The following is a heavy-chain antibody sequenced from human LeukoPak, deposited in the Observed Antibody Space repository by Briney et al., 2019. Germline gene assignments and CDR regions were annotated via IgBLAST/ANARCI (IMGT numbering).Heavy chain of an antibody. V-gene: IGHV1-2*06. CDR2: INPDSGGP. J-gene: IGHJ4*02. CDR1: GYSFTGYY. D-gene: IGHD5-18*01. CDR3: VRGYSYGFYFDY. Sequence: ASVKVSCKTSGYSFTGYYIHWVRQAPGQGLEWMGRINPDSGGPNYGQKFQGTVTMTRDTSISTAYLELSNLRSDDTAAYYCVRGYSYGFYFDYWGQGSLVTVSS.